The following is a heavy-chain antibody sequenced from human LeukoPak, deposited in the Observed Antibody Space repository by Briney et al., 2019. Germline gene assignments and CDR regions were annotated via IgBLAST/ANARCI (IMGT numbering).Heavy chain of an antibody. CDR3: ASSATTVTTMAFVY. Sequence: SETLSLTCAVYGGSFSGYYWSWIRQPPGKGLEWIGEINHSGSTNYNPSLKSRVTISVDTSKNQFSLKLSSVTAADTAVYYCASSATTVTTMAFVYWGQGTLVTVSS. V-gene: IGHV4-34*01. J-gene: IGHJ4*02. CDR1: GGSFSGYY. D-gene: IGHD4-17*01. CDR2: INHSGST.